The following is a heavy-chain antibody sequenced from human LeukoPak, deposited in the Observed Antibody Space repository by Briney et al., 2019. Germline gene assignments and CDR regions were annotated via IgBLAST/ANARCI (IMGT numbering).Heavy chain of an antibody. V-gene: IGHV3-23*01. CDR3: AKEPPSYSIFDY. J-gene: IGHJ4*02. Sequence: GGSLRLSCAASGFTFSTYAMRWVRQAPGKGLECVSTIGGSGCSTYYADSVNGRFTISIDNSNNTLYLQANNLRAKDRAVYYCAKEPPSYSIFDYWGQGTPVTVSS. D-gene: IGHD6-13*01. CDR2: IGGSGCST. CDR1: GFTFSTYA.